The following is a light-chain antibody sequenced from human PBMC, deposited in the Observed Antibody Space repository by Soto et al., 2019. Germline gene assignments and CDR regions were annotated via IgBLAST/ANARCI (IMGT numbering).Light chain of an antibody. V-gene: IGKV1-5*03. J-gene: IGKJ4*01. CDR2: KAS. CDR3: QQYNRLLT. Sequence: DIQMTQSPSTLSASVGDRVTITCRASQSISSWLAWYQQKPGKAPKLLIYKASSLEGGVPSRFSGSGSGTDFTLTISSLQPDDFASYCCQQYNRLLTFGGGTKVEIK. CDR1: QSISSW.